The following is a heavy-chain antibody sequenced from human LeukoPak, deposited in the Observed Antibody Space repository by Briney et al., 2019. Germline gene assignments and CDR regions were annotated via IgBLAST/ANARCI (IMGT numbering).Heavy chain of an antibody. Sequence: GGSLRLSCSVSGFTFSTYVMHWVRQAPGKGLEYVSAISSNGDNTYYADSVKGRFTISRDNSKNTLYPQMSSLRADDTAVYYCVSGTGYWGQGTLVTVSS. CDR2: ISSNGDNT. V-gene: IGHV3-64D*06. D-gene: IGHD1-26*01. CDR1: GFTFSTYV. CDR3: VSGTGY. J-gene: IGHJ4*02.